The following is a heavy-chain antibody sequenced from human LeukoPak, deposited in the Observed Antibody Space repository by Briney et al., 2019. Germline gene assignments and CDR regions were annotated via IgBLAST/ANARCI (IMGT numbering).Heavy chain of an antibody. J-gene: IGHJ5*02. CDR1: GFTFNTYA. CDR3: ATTPSYSGFWSGPPNWFNP. V-gene: IGHV3-66*01. CDR2: IYSGGNT. Sequence: GGSLRLSCGASGFTFNTYAMSWVRQAPGKGLEWVSVIYSGGNTYYADSVKGRFTISRDNSKNTLYLQMNGLGAEDTAVYYCATTPSYSGFWSGPPNWFNPWGQGTLVTVSS. D-gene: IGHD3-3*01.